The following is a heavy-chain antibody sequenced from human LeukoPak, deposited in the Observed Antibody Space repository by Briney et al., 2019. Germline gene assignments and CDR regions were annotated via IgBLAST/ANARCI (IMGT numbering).Heavy chain of an antibody. CDR2: INPNSGGT. V-gene: IGHV1-2*02. CDR1: GYTFTGYY. CDR3: ARDRASYSGSYYQLGY. D-gene: IGHD1-26*01. Sequence: ASVKVSCKASGYTFTGYYMHWVRQAPGQGLEWMGWINPNSGGTNYAQKFQGRVTMTRDTSISTAYMELGRLRSDDTAVYYCARDRASYSGSYYQLGYWGQGTLVTVSS. J-gene: IGHJ4*02.